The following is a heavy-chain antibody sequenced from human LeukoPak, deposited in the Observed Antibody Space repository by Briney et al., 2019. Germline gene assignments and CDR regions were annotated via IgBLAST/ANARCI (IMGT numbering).Heavy chain of an antibody. CDR3: ARRTYGDWFDP. V-gene: IGHV4-59*01. J-gene: IGHJ5*02. Sequence: SETLSLTCTVSSGSISSYFWSWIRQPPGKGLEWIGYIYYSGSTNYNPSLKSRVTISLDTSKNQFSLKLSSVTAADTAVYYCARRTYGDWFDPWGQGTLVTVSS. D-gene: IGHD4-17*01. CDR2: IYYSGST. CDR1: SGSISSYF.